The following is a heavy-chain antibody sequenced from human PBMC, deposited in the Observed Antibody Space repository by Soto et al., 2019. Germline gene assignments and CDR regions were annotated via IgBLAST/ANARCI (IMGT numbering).Heavy chain of an antibody. CDR3: ARVGTMVRRNWFDP. V-gene: IGHV4-30-4*01. Sequence: QVQLQESGPGLVKPSQTLSLTCTVSGGSITSGDYYWSWIRQPPGKGLEWIGYIYYSGSTYYNPSLTTRLTISVDTSKNQFSLRLSSVTAADTAVYYCARVGTMVRRNWFDPWGQGTLVTVSS. J-gene: IGHJ5*02. D-gene: IGHD3-10*01. CDR1: GGSITSGDYY. CDR2: IYYSGST.